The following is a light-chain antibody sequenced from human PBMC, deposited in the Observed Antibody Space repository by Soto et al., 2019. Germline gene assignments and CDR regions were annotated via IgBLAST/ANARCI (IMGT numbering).Light chain of an antibody. CDR2: AAS. CDR3: LQINSYPYT. V-gene: IGKV1-9*01. Sequence: IQLTQSPSSLPASVGDRDTITCRASQGITTYLAWYQQKPGKAPKLLIYAASALQSGVPSRFSGSGSGTDFTLTISSLQPEDFATYYCLQINSYPYTFGQGTKLEIK. J-gene: IGKJ2*01. CDR1: QGITTY.